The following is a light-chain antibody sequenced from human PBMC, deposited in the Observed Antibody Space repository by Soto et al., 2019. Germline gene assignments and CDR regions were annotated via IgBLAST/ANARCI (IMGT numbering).Light chain of an antibody. J-gene: IGKJ1*01. V-gene: IGKV2-28*01. Sequence: DIVVTQSPLSLPVTPGEPASISCGSSQSLLHSNGFNYLDWYLQKPGQSPQLLIYLGSNRASGVPDRFSGSGSGTDFTLKISRVEAEDVGLYYCMQALQAPLTLGQGTKVDTK. CDR2: LGS. CDR3: MQALQAPLT. CDR1: QSLLHSNGFNY.